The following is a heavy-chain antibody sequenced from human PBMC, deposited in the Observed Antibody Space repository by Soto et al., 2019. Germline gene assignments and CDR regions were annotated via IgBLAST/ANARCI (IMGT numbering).Heavy chain of an antibody. J-gene: IGHJ3*02. V-gene: IGHV3-48*01. D-gene: IGHD2-15*01. CDR1: GFTFSSYS. CDR3: ARARERYCSGGSCFVDAFDI. CDR2: ISSSSSTI. Sequence: GGSLRLSCAASGFTFSSYSMNWVRQAPGKGLEWVSYISSSSSTIYYADSVKGRFTISRDNAKNSLYLQMNSLRAEDTAVYYCARARERYCSGGSCFVDAFDIWGQGTMVTVSS.